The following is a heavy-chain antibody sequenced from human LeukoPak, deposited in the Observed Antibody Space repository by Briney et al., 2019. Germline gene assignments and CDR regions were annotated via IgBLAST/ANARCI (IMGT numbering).Heavy chain of an antibody. V-gene: IGHV3-23*01. CDR1: GFTFSNYG. CDR2: ITGSGGST. CDR3: ARFGPSYYGSGSENNYYGMDV. D-gene: IGHD3-10*01. Sequence: HPGGSLRLSCAASGFTFSNYGMSWVRQAPGKGLEWVSGITGSGGSTYYADSVKGRFTISRDNSKNTLYLQMNSLRAGDTAVYNCARFGPSYYGSGSENNYYGMDVWGQGTTVTVSS. J-gene: IGHJ6*02.